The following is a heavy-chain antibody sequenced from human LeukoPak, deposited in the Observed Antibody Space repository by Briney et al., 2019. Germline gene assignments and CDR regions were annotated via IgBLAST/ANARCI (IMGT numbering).Heavy chain of an antibody. D-gene: IGHD3-3*01. J-gene: IGHJ5*02. CDR3: ARGPVLRFLEWENWFDP. CDR2: ISAYNGNT. CDR1: GYTFTSYG. V-gene: IGHV1-18*04. Sequence: GASLRVSCKASGYTFTSYGISWVRQTPGQGLEWMGWISAYNGNTNYAQKLQGRVTMTTDTSTSTAYLELRGLRSDDTAVYYCARGPVLRFLEWENWFDPWGQGTLVTVSS.